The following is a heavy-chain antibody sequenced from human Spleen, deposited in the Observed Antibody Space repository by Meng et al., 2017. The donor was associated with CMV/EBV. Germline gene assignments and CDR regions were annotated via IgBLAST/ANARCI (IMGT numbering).Heavy chain of an antibody. Sequence: GESLKISCAASGFTFTSYAMTWVRQAPGKGLEYISAITGGGVNTFHADSVKGRFTISRDNSKNTLYLQMNDLRAEDTAVYYCARDTSTSLNYNYGMDVWGQGTTVTVSS. CDR2: ITGGGVNT. J-gene: IGHJ6*02. CDR3: ARDTSTSLNYNYGMDV. V-gene: IGHV3-23*01. D-gene: IGHD2-2*01. CDR1: GFTFTSYA.